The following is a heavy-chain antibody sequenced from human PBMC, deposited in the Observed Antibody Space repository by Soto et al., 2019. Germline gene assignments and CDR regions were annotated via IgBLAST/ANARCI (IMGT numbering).Heavy chain of an antibody. D-gene: IGHD3-10*01. Sequence: GGSLRLSCAAPGFTFTTYYMTWVRQAPGKGLEWVASIKNDGSEQYYVDSVKGRFTISRDNAKNSLYLQMNSLRAGDTALYYCSRENWFQDYWGQGTLVTVSS. CDR2: IKNDGSEQ. J-gene: IGHJ4*02. CDR1: GFTFTTYY. CDR3: SRENWFQDY. V-gene: IGHV3-7*03.